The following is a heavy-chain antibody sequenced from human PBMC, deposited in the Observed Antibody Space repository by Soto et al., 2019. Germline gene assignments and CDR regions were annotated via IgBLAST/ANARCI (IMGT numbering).Heavy chain of an antibody. CDR2: IVVGSGNT. CDR3: AADILYGDFDY. D-gene: IGHD2-8*01. CDR1: GFTFTSSA. J-gene: IGHJ4*02. Sequence: GFSVKVSCKAAGFTFTSSAVKWVRQARGQRLEWLGWIVVGSGNTNYAQKFQERVTITRDMSTSTAYMELSSLRPEHTAVYYCAADILYGDFDYWGQGTLVTVSS. V-gene: IGHV1-58*01.